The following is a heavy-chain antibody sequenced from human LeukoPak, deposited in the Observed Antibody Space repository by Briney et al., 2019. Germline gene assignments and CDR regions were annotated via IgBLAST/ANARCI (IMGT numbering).Heavy chain of an antibody. J-gene: IGHJ3*02. CDR3: ARAYYYDSSGYWPLPDAFDI. CDR1: GGSISSYY. Sequence: PSETLSLTCTVSGGSISSYYWSWIRQPPGKGLEWIGHIYYSGSTNYNPSLKSRVTISVDTSKNQFSLKLCSVTAADTAVHYCARAYYYDSSGYWPLPDAFDIWGQGTMVTVSS. CDR2: IYYSGST. D-gene: IGHD3-22*01. V-gene: IGHV4-59*08.